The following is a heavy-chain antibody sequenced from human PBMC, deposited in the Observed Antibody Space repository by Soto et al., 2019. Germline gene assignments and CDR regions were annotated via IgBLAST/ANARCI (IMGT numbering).Heavy chain of an antibody. CDR1: GFTFSSYA. D-gene: IGHD3-22*01. Sequence: PXGSLRLSCAAAGFTFSSYAMSWVRQAPGKGLDWVSAIIAGAVATNYADSVKGRFTISRDNSKNTLYLQMNSLRAEDTAVYYCAKGRESSGSYRPFDYWGQGALVTVSS. V-gene: IGHV3-23*01. CDR2: IIAGAVAT. J-gene: IGHJ4*02. CDR3: AKGRESSGSYRPFDY.